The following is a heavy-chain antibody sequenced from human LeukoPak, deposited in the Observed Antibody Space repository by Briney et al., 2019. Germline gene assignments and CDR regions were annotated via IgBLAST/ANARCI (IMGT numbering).Heavy chain of an antibody. CDR1: GGSFSGY. CDR3: ARGSRWSGEKVGYFDR. CDR2: INPSRIT. J-gene: IGHJ4*02. Sequence: SETLSLTCVVYGGSFSGYWGWIRQPPGKGLEWIGDINPSRITNYNQSLKSRVTISADTPKNQFSLRLSSVTAADTAVYYCARGSRWSGEKVGYFDRWGQGNLVTVSS. D-gene: IGHD3-10*01. V-gene: IGHV4-34*01.